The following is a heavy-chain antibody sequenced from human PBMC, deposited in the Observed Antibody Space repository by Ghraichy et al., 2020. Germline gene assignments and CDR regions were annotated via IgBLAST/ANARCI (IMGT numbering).Heavy chain of an antibody. CDR3: TTSVAVAGTSYYYYYGMDV. D-gene: IGHD6-19*01. CDR2: IKSKTDGGTT. V-gene: IGHV3-15*01. CDR1: GFTFSNAW. J-gene: IGHJ6*02. Sequence: GGSLRLSCAASGFTFSNAWMSWVRQAPGKGLEWVGRIKSKTDGGTTDYAAPVKGRFTISRDDSKNTLYLQMNSLKTEDTAVYYCTTSVAVAGTSYYYYYGMDVWGQGTTVTVSS.